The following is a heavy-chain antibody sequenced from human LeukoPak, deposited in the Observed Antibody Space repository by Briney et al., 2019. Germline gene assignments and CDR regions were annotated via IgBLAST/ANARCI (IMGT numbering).Heavy chain of an antibody. D-gene: IGHD6-6*01. CDR1: GYTFTSYD. Sequence: ASVKVSCKASGYTFTSYDINWVRQATGQGLEWMGWMNPNSGNTGYAQKFRGRVTMTRNTSISTAYMELSSLRSEDTAVYYCARVGEYSNALYYYYYMDVWGKGTTVTVSS. J-gene: IGHJ6*03. CDR3: ARVGEYSNALYYYYYMDV. CDR2: MNPNSGNT. V-gene: IGHV1-8*01.